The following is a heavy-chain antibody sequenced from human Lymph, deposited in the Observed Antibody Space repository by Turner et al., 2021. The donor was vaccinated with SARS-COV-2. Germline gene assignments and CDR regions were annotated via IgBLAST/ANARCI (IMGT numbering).Heavy chain of an antibody. CDR2: MRGSGGST. V-gene: IGHV3-23*01. CDR1: GFTFSSYA. Sequence: EVQLLESGGGLVQHGGSLRLYCAASGFTFSSYAISWVLQAQGKGLEWVSAMRGSGGSTYYADSVKGRFTISRDNSKNTLYLQMNSLRAEDTAVYYCAKGVGWGYQLGVYFDYWGQGTLVTVSS. D-gene: IGHD2-2*01. J-gene: IGHJ4*02. CDR3: AKGVGWGYQLGVYFDY.